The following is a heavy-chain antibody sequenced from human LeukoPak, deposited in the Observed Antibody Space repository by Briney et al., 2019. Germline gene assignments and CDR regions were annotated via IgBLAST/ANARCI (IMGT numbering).Heavy chain of an antibody. J-gene: IGHJ3*02. V-gene: IGHV3-30*02. CDR2: IRYDGSNK. Sequence: GGSLRLSCAASGFTFSSYGMHWVRQAPGKGLEWVAFIRYDGSNKYYADSVKGRFTISRDNSKNTLYLQVNSLRAEDTAVYYCVKRNMALLDAFDIWGQGTMVTVSS. D-gene: IGHD2/OR15-2a*01. CDR1: GFTFSSYG. CDR3: VKRNMALLDAFDI.